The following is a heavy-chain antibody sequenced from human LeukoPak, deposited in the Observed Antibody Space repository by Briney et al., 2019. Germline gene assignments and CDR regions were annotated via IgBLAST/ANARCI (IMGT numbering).Heavy chain of an antibody. CDR3: ARDPYSGSYGNEYYYYMDV. Sequence: PGQSLRLSCAASGFTFSSYNMNWVRQAPGKGLEWVSSITSSSTYIYYADSVKGRFTISRDNARNSLSLQMNSLRGEDTAVYYCARDPYSGSYGNEYYYYMDVWGKGTTVTISS. J-gene: IGHJ6*03. V-gene: IGHV3-21*01. CDR2: ITSSSTYI. CDR1: GFTFSSYN. D-gene: IGHD1-26*01.